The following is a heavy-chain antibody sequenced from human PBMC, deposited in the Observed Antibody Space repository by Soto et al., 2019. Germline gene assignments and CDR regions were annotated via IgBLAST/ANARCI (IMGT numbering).Heavy chain of an antibody. CDR3: ARGRGCSGGSCYGWFDP. D-gene: IGHD2-15*01. CDR1: GGSISSGDYY. Sequence: KPSETLSLTCTVSGGSISSGDYYWSWIRQPPGKGLEWIGYIYYSGSTYYNPSLKSRVTISVDTSKNQFSLKLSSVTAADTAVYYCARGRGCSGGSCYGWFDPWGQGTLVTVSS. J-gene: IGHJ5*02. V-gene: IGHV4-30-4*01. CDR2: IYYSGST.